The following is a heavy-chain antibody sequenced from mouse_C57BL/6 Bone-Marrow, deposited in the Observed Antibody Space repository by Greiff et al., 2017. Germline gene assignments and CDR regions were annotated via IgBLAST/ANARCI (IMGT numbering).Heavy chain of an antibody. CDR1: GYAFSSSW. V-gene: IGHV1-82*01. CDR3: ARDSSEYFDY. Sequence: VQLVESGPELVKPGASVKISCKASGYAFSSSWMNWVKQRPGKGLEWIGRIYPGDGDTNYNGKFKGKATLTADKSSSTAYMQLSSLTSEDSAVYFCARDSSEYFDYWGQGTTLTVSS. CDR2: IYPGDGDT. D-gene: IGHD3-2*02. J-gene: IGHJ2*01.